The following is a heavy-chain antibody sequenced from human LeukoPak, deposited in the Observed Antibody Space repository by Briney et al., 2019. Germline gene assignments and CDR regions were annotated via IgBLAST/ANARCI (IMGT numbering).Heavy chain of an antibody. Sequence: SQTLSLTCAFSGDSVSCNSAYWNWIRQPPSRGLEWLGRTYYRSKWYNDYAVSAKSRITINPDPSKNQFSMQLNSVTPEDTAVYYCARGQTEMATMIPFDYWGQGTLVTVSS. CDR3: ARGQTEMATMIPFDY. J-gene: IGHJ4*02. D-gene: IGHD5-24*01. V-gene: IGHV6-1*01. CDR2: TYYRSKWYN. CDR1: GDSVSCNSAY.